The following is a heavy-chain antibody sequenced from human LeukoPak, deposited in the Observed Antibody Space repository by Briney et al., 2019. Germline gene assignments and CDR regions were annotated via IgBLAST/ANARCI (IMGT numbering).Heavy chain of an antibody. Sequence: GGSLRLSCAASGFAFSSYAMSWVRQAPGKGLEWVSAISGSGGSTYYADSVKGRFTISRDNSKNTLYLQMNSLRAEDTAVYYCAKDGVNWGSYFDSWGQGTLVTVSS. CDR2: ISGSGGST. J-gene: IGHJ4*02. D-gene: IGHD7-27*01. CDR3: AKDGVNWGSYFDS. V-gene: IGHV3-23*01. CDR1: GFAFSSYA.